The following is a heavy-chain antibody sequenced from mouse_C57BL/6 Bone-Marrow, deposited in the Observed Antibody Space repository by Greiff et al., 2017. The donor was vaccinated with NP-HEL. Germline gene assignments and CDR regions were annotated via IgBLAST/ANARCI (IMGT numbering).Heavy chain of an antibody. D-gene: IGHD1-1*01. CDR1: GFTFSSYG. V-gene: IGHV5-6*01. Sequence: EVQVVESGGDLVKPGGSLELSCAASGFTFSSYGMSWVRQTPDSVKGRFTISRDNAKNTLYLQMSSLKSEDTAMYYCARDYGSSYWYFDVWGTGTTVTVSS. CDR3: ARDYGSSYWYFDV. J-gene: IGHJ1*03.